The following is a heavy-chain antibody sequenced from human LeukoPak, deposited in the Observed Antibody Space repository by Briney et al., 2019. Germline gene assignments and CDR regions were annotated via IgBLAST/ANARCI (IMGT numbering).Heavy chain of an antibody. J-gene: IGHJ4*02. D-gene: IGHD1-26*01. Sequence: SETLSLTCTVCGGSISNYYWGWVRQPPGKGLEWVGSVFDSGNTYYNPSLKSRVTISVDKSRNQFSLNLSSVTAADTAVYYCAREPFIGSSFDYWGRGALVTVSS. V-gene: IGHV4-59*01. CDR2: VFDSGNT. CDR1: GGSISNYY. CDR3: AREPFIGSSFDY.